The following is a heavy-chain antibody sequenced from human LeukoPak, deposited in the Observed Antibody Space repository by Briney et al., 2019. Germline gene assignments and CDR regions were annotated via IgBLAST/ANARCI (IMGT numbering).Heavy chain of an antibody. V-gene: IGHV4-34*01. Sequence: NASETLSLTCTVSGGSISSYYWSWIRQPPGKGLEWIGEINHSGSTNYNPSLKSRVTISVDTSKNQFSLKLSSVTAADTAVYYCARVPASQYQLAKGPTPKNWFDPWGQGTLVTVSS. D-gene: IGHD2-2*01. CDR1: GGSISSYY. CDR2: INHSGST. J-gene: IGHJ5*02. CDR3: ARVPASQYQLAKGPTPKNWFDP.